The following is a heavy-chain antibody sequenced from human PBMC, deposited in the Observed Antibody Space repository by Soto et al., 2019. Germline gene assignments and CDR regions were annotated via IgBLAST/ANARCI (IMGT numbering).Heavy chain of an antibody. J-gene: IGHJ6*03. Sequence: QVQLEQSGAEVKKPGASVKLSCKASGSTFTSYVIHWVRQAPGQSLEWMGRINAGNGDTKFSEKFQGRINITSDIFATTAYLVLSSLRSEDTAVYCCASYDYWIGYYRGSYSYMDVWAKGTTVTVTS. V-gene: IGHV1-3*01. CDR2: INAGNGDT. CDR3: ASYDYWIGYYRGSYSYMDV. CDR1: GSTFTSYV. D-gene: IGHD3-3*01.